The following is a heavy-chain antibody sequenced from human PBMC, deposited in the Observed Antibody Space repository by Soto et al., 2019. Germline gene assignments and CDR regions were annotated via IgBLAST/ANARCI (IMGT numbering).Heavy chain of an antibody. CDR1: GGSISSGGYY. V-gene: IGHV4-31*03. CDR3: ASALTTVTLFDP. Sequence: QVQLQESGPGLVKPSQTLSLTCTVSGGSISSGGYYWSWIRQHPGKGLEWMGYIYYSGSTYYNPSLKSRVTISVATSTNPFSLRLSSVTAADTAVYSCASALTTVTLFDPWGQGTLVTVSS. D-gene: IGHD4-17*01. CDR2: IYYSGST. J-gene: IGHJ5*02.